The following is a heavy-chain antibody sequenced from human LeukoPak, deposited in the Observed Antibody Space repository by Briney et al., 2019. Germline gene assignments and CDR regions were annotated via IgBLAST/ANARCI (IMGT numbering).Heavy chain of an antibody. V-gene: IGHV3-11*01. D-gene: IGHD3-22*01. J-gene: IGHJ6*03. CDR1: GFTFSDYY. CDR2: ISSSGSTI. CDR3: ARLVTYYHDSSGYGDYYYYYYMDV. Sequence: GGSLRLSCAASGFTFSDYYMSWIRQAPGKGLEWVSYISSSGSTIYYAASVKGRFTISRDNAKNSLYLQMNSLRAEDTAVYYCARLVTYYHDSSGYGDYYYYYYMDVWGKGTTVTVSS.